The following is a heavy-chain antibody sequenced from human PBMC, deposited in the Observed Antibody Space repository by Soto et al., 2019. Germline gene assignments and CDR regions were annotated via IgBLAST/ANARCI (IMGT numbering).Heavy chain of an antibody. Sequence: QVQLQESGPGLVKPSQTLSLTCTVSGDSISSGGYYWSWIRQPPRKGLEWIGYVYYRGSTNYNPSLKSRVTISVDTSKNQFSLNLSSVTAADTAVYFCARGRGPAGSYWGQGTLVTVSS. J-gene: IGHJ4*02. CDR1: GDSISSGGYY. D-gene: IGHD1-26*01. CDR3: ARGRGPAGSY. V-gene: IGHV4-30-4*01. CDR2: VYYRGST.